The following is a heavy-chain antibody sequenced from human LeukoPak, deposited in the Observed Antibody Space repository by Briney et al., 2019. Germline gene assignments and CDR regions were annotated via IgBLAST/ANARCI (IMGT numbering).Heavy chain of an antibody. D-gene: IGHD3-10*01. Sequence: PSGSLRLSCAGSGFAFGTYAMSWVRQAPGMGLEWDSSISADGQVTYYADFVEGRFTVSRDNSKSTLYLQLNSLRAEDTATYYCARDPYNTILYRLAHWGQGTLVTVSS. CDR3: ARDPYNTILYRLAH. CDR1: GFAFGTYA. J-gene: IGHJ4*02. CDR2: ISADGQVT. V-gene: IGHV3-23*01.